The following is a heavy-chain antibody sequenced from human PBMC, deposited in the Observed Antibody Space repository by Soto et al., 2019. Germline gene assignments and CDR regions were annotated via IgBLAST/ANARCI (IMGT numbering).Heavy chain of an antibody. V-gene: IGHV5-51*01. CDR3: AASIFYYGMDV. CDR2: IYAGDSYT. CDR1: GYTFTNYG. J-gene: IGHJ6*02. Sequence: GESVTISCDASGYTFTNYGIVWVLQMPGKGPEWMGIIYAGDSYTKYNPSFHGQVTISADKPITTTYLQWSSLKASDTAMYYCAASIFYYGMDVWGQGTTVTVS.